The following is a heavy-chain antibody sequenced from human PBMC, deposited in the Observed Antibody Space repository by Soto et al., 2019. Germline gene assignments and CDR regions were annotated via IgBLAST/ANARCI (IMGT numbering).Heavy chain of an antibody. CDR1: GGSISSYY. CDR2: IYYSGST. Sequence: ASETLSLTCTVSGGSISSYYWSWIRQPPGKGLEWIGYIYYSGSTNYNPSLKSRVTISVDTSKNQFSLKLGSVTAADTAVYYCARHVYYVSYYYYGMDVWGQGTTVTVSS. V-gene: IGHV4-59*01. D-gene: IGHD3-22*01. CDR3: ARHVYYVSYYYYGMDV. J-gene: IGHJ6*02.